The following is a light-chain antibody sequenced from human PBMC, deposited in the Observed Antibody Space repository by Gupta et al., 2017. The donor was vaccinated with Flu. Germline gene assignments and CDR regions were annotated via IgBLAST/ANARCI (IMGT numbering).Light chain of an antibody. CDR1: SSNIGAGYD. J-gene: IGLJ1*01. Sequence: QSVLTQPPSVSGAPGPRVPIPCTGSSSNIGAGYDVHWYQQLPGTAPKLLIYGNSNRPSGVPDRFSGSKSGTSASLAITGLQAEDEADYYCQSYDSSLRVFGTGTKVTVL. V-gene: IGLV1-40*01. CDR2: GNS. CDR3: QSYDSSLRV.